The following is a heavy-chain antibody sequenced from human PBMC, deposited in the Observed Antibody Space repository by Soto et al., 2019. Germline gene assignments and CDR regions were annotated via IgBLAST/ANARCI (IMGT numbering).Heavy chain of an antibody. Sequence: GESLKISCKGSGYSFTSYWISWVRQMPGKGLEWMGRTDPSDSYTNYSPSFQGHVTISADKSISTAYLQWSSLKASDTAMYYCARHHYGDHGHDHWGQGTLVTVSS. CDR1: GYSFTSYW. J-gene: IGHJ4*02. V-gene: IGHV5-10-1*01. CDR2: TDPSDSYT. CDR3: ARHHYGDHGHDH. D-gene: IGHD4-17*01.